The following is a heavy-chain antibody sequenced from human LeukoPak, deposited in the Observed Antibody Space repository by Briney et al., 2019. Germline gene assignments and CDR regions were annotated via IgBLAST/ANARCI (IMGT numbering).Heavy chain of an antibody. Sequence: PGGSLRLSCAASGFTLSSFGMNWVRQAPGKGLEWVSYIGTTTSTIYYADSVKGRFTISRDNAKNSLYLQMNSLRFDDTAVYYCAKWDYYGSGSYGGPFDYWGQGILVTVSS. CDR3: AKWDYYGSGSYGGPFDY. CDR2: IGTTTSTI. J-gene: IGHJ4*02. CDR1: GFTLSSFG. D-gene: IGHD3-10*01. V-gene: IGHV3-48*04.